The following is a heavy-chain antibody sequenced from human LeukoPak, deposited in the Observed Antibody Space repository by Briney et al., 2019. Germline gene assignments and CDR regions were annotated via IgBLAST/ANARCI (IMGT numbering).Heavy chain of an antibody. D-gene: IGHD3-16*01. J-gene: IGHJ3*02. CDR1: GFPFSSYW. V-gene: IGHV3-7*01. Sequence: GGSLRLSCAASGFPFSSYWMSWVRQAPGKGLEWVANIKQDGREKYYVDSVKGRFTISRDNAKNSLYLQVNSLRAEDTAVYHCARLKNYVFDIWGQGTMVSVSS. CDR2: IKQDGREK. CDR3: ARLKNYVFDI.